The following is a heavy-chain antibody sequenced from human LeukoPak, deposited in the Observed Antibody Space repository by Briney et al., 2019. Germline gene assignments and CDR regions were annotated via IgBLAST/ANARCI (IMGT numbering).Heavy chain of an antibody. CDR1: GGTFSSYA. J-gene: IGHJ6*02. CDR2: IIPIFGTA. CDR3: ARRSFWRGYYNSARRAYGMEV. Sequence: ASVKVSCKASGGTFSSYAISWVRQAPGQGLEWMGGIIPIFGTANYAQKFQGRVTITADESTSTAYMELSSLRSEDTAVYYCARRSFWRGYYNSARRAYGMEVWGQGTKVTVS. V-gene: IGHV1-69*01. D-gene: IGHD3-3*01.